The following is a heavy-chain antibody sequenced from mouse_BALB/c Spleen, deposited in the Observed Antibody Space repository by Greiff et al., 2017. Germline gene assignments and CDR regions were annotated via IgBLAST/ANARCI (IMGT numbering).Heavy chain of an antibody. D-gene: IGHD1-1*01. CDR2: IRSKSNNYAT. J-gene: IGHJ4*01. Sequence: DVMLVESGGGLVQPKGSLKLSCAASGFTFNTYAMNWVRQAPGKGLEWVARIRSKSNNYATYYADSVKDRFTISRDDSQSMLYLQMNNLKTEDTAMYYCVRHIYYYGGSYAMDYWGQGTSVTVSS. CDR3: VRHIYYYGGSYAMDY. V-gene: IGHV10-1*02. CDR1: GFTFNTYA.